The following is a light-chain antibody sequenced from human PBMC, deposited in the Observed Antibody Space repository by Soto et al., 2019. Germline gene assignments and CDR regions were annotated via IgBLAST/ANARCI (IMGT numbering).Light chain of an antibody. CDR3: GSITRSSTSV. V-gene: IGLV2-14*01. CDR2: DVT. J-gene: IGLJ1*01. Sequence: QSALGQPASVFGSPGQSITISCTGTSSDVGGFEYVSWYQHQPGKAPKLIIYDVTKRPSGVSNRFSGSKSGNTASLTISGIQAEDEGDYYCGSITRSSTSVFGTGTKVTVL. CDR1: SSDVGGFEY.